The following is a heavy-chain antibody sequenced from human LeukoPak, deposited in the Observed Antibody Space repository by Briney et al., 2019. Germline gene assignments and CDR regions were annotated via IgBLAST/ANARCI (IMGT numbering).Heavy chain of an antibody. V-gene: IGHV1-2*02. CDR2: IYPNNGAT. Sequence: ASVKVSCKASGYTFSGTGWYLYWLRQAPGQGLQCMGWIYPNNGATAYAQKFQGRVAMTRDTPIPTAYMALSRLRPDGAAVYYCARDGPAQMVDFDYWGQGTLVTVSS. CDR3: ARDGPAQMVDFDY. J-gene: IGHJ4*02. D-gene: IGHD3-10*01. CDR1: GYTFSGTGWY.